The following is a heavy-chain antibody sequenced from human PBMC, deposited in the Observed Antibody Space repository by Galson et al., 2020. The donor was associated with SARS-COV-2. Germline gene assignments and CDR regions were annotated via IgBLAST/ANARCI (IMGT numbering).Heavy chain of an antibody. V-gene: IGHV1-69*13. CDR1: GGTFRSYA. CDR3: ARGGWVTSENYYYFYYMDV. J-gene: IGHJ6*03. Sequence: SVKVSCKTSGGTFRSYAINWVRQAPGQGLAWMGGIIPIFSTPNYAQRFQGRVTITADESTSTAYMELSSLRSEDTAVYYCARGGWVTSENYYYFYYMDVWGTGTTVTVSS. CDR2: IIPIFSTP. D-gene: IGHD5-18*01.